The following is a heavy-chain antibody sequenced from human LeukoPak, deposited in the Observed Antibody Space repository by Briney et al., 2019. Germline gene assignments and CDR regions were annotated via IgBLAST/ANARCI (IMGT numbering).Heavy chain of an antibody. V-gene: IGHV1-8*03. J-gene: IGHJ5*02. CDR1: GYTFTSYD. CDR2: KNPNSGNT. Sequence: GASVKVSCKASGYTFTSYDINWVRQATGQGLEWMGWKNPNSGNTGYAQKFQGRVTITRNTSISTAYMELSSLRSEDTAVYYCARVFKSQGIDPWGQGTLVTVSS. D-gene: IGHD3-10*01. CDR3: ARVFKSQGIDP.